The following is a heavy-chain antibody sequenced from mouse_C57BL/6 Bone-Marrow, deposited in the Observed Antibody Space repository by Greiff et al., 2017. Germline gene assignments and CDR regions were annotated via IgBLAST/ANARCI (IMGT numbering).Heavy chain of an antibody. J-gene: IGHJ3*01. CDR1: GFTFSSYG. D-gene: IGHD1-1*01. CDR2: ISSGGSYT. Sequence: EVQGVESGGDLVKPGGSLKLSCAASGFTFSSYGMSWVRQTPDKRLEWVATISSGGSYTYYPDSVKGRFTISRDNAKNTLYLQISSLKSEDTAVYYCASTVSAYWGQGTLVTVSA. CDR3: ASTVSAY. V-gene: IGHV5-6*01.